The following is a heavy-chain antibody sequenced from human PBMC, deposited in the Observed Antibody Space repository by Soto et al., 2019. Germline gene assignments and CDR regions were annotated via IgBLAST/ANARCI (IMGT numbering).Heavy chain of an antibody. CDR1: GFTFSSYG. D-gene: IGHD3-22*01. J-gene: IGHJ4*02. V-gene: IGHV3-33*01. CDR3: ARSYYYDSSGYYRYYFDY. CDR2: IWYDGSNK. Sequence: ESGGGVVQPGRSLRLSCAASGFTFSSYGMHWVRQAPGKGLEWVAVIWYDGSNKYYADSVKGRFTISRDNSKNTLYLQMNSLRAEDTAVYYCARSYYYDSSGYYRYYFDYWGQGTLVTVSS.